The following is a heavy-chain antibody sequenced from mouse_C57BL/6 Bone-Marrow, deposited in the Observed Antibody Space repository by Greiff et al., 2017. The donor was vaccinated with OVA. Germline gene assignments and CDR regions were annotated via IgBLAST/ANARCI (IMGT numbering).Heavy chain of an antibody. CDR3: ASSYYSNHYAMDY. V-gene: IGHV1-53*01. CDR1: GYTFTSYW. Sequence: VQLQQPGTELVKPGASVKLSCKASGYTFTSYWMHWVKQRPGQGLEWIGNINPSNGGTNYNEKFKSKATLTVDKSSSTAYMQLSSLTSEDSAVYYGASSYYSNHYAMDYWGQGTSVTVSS. D-gene: IGHD2-5*01. J-gene: IGHJ4*01. CDR2: INPSNGGT.